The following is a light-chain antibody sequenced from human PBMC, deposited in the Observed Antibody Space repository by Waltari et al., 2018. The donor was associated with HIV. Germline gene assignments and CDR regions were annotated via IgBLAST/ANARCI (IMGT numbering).Light chain of an antibody. V-gene: IGKV3-20*01. CDR3: QQYGSALYT. CDR1: QRVDSDS. CDR2: VSS. Sequence: VWTQPPRTMSTSQGKGATLSGRASQRVDSDSLAWYQQNPGQPPRLLIYVSSSRASGIPVRFSGSGSGTDFNLTINLLYAEDFGMYYCQQYGSALYTFGQGTNLES. J-gene: IGKJ2*01.